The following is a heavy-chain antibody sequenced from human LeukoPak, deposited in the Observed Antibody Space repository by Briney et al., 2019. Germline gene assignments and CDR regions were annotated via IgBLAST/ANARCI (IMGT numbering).Heavy chain of an antibody. J-gene: IGHJ6*02. Sequence: GGSLRLSCAASGFTFSSYAMHWVRQAPGKGLEWVALISYDGSNKYCADSVKGRFTISRDNSKNTLYLQMNSLRAEDTAVYYCARRFCSGGSCFSAYYFYYDMDVWGQGTTVTVSS. D-gene: IGHD2-15*01. V-gene: IGHV3-30-3*01. CDR3: ARRFCSGGSCFSAYYFYYDMDV. CDR1: GFTFSSYA. CDR2: ISYDGSNK.